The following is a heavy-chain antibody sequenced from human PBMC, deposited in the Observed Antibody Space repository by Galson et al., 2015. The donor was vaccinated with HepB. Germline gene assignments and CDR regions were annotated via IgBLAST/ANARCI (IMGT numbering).Heavy chain of an antibody. CDR1: GGTFSSYA. CDR3: ARDQLVSYYMDV. Sequence: SVKVSCKASGGTFSSYAISWVRQAPGQGLEWMGRIIPILGIANYAQKFQGRVTITADKSTSTAYMELSSLRSEDTAVYYCARDQLVSYYMDVWGKGTTVTVSS. CDR2: IIPILGIA. D-gene: IGHD1-1*01. J-gene: IGHJ6*03. V-gene: IGHV1-69*04.